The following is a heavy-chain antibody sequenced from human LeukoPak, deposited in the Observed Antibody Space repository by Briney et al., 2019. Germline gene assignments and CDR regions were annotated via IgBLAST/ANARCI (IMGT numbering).Heavy chain of an antibody. CDR3: AKGVLAAYRYNYYYMDV. Sequence: PGGSLRLSCAASGFTFSIYDMHWVRQAPGKGLEWVAFIWYDGSNKYYADSVKGRFTISRDNSKNTLYLQMNSLRADDTAVYYCAKGVLAAYRYNYYYMDVWGKGTMVTISS. D-gene: IGHD6-25*01. CDR1: GFTFSIYD. V-gene: IGHV3-30*02. J-gene: IGHJ6*03. CDR2: IWYDGSNK.